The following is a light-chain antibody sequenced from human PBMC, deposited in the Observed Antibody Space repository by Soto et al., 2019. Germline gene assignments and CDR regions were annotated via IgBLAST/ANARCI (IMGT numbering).Light chain of an antibody. V-gene: IGKV3D-20*02. Sequence: EIVFTQSPSSLCWCRPVMASLSCRASQSVSGSYLAWYQQKPGQAPRLLIYGASSRATGIPARFSGSGSGTDFTLTISRLEPEDFAVYYCQQRSNWPITFGQGTRLEIK. CDR2: GAS. CDR1: QSVSGSY. J-gene: IGKJ5*01. CDR3: QQRSNWPIT.